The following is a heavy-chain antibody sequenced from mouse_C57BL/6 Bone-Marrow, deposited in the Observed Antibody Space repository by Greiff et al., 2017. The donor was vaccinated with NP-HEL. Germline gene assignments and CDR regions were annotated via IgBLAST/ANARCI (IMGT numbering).Heavy chain of an antibody. V-gene: IGHV1-42*01. CDR2: INPSTGGT. CDR1: GYSFTGYY. Sequence: VQLKQSGPELVKPGASVKISCKASGYSFTGYYMNWVKQSPEKSLEWIGEINPSTGGTTYNQKFKAKATLTVDKSSSTAYMQLKSLTSEDSAVYYCARRKYPWFAYWGQGTLVTVSA. CDR3: ARRKYPWFAY. D-gene: IGHD2-10*02. J-gene: IGHJ3*01.